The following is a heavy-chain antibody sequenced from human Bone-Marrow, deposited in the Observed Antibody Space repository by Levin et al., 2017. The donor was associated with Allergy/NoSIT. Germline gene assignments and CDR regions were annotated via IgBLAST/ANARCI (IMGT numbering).Heavy chain of an antibody. J-gene: IGHJ4*02. CDR1: GFTFSNYP. CDR2: ISASGGST. V-gene: IGHV3-23*01. D-gene: IGHD2-15*01. Sequence: QSGGSLRLSCAASGFTFSNYPMTWVRQAPGKGLEWVSAISASGGSTYYADSVKGRFTISRDNSNNTLFLEMNSLRAEDTAVHYCAKASGGTIRNLDYWGQGALVTVSS. CDR3: AKASGGTIRNLDY.